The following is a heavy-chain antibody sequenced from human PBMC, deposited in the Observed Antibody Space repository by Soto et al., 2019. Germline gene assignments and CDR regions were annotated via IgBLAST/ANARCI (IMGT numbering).Heavy chain of an antibody. CDR1: GGSISSSNW. D-gene: IGHD6-13*01. Sequence: SETLSLTCAVSGGSISSSNWWSWVRQPPGKGLEWIGEIYHSGSTNYNPSLKSRVTISVDKSKNQFSLKLSSVTAADTAVYYCARDRPDSSSWRGIFDYWGQGTLVTVSS. CDR3: ARDRPDSSSWRGIFDY. V-gene: IGHV4-4*02. CDR2: IYHSGST. J-gene: IGHJ4*02.